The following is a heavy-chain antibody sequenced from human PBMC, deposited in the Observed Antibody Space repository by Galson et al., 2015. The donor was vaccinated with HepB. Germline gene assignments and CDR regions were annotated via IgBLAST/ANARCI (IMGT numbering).Heavy chain of an antibody. CDR3: ARESAHQRSSGNDS. J-gene: IGHJ1*01. D-gene: IGHD6-25*01. Sequence: SLRLSCAASGFTFSNYWMTWVRQAPGKGLEWVANVKQDGSETFYVDSVKGRFIISRDNAGSSLYLQMTSLRAEDTAIYYCARESAHQRSSGNDSWGQGTLVTVSS. CDR1: GFTFSNYW. CDR2: VKQDGSET. V-gene: IGHV3-7*03.